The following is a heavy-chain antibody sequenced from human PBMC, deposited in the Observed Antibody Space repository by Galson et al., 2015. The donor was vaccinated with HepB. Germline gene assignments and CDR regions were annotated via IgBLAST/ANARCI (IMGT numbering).Heavy chain of an antibody. D-gene: IGHD3-10*01. Sequence: SLRLSCAASGVTFSSYTMNWVRQAPGKGLEPVSYISSTGTPMYYADSAQGRFTISRDNAQNSLYLQMNSLRDEDTAVYYCARVYFGSGSSSAYWYFDLWGRGALVTVSS. J-gene: IGHJ2*01. CDR2: ISSTGTPM. CDR1: GVTFSSYT. CDR3: ARVYFGSGSSSAYWYFDL. V-gene: IGHV3-48*02.